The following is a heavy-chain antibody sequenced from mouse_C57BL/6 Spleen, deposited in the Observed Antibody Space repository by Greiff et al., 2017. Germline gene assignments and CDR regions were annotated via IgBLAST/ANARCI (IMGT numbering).Heavy chain of an antibody. CDR1: GYAFTNYL. D-gene: IGHD4-1*01. V-gene: IGHV1-54*01. CDR2: INPGSGGT. CDR3: QLTGGFNY. J-gene: IGHJ2*01. Sequence: QVQLQQSGAELVRPGTSVKVSCKASGYAFTNYLLEWVKQRPGQGLEWIGVINPGSGGTNYNEKFKGKATLTADKSSSTAYMQLSSLTSEDSAVYFCQLTGGFNYWGQGTTLTVSS.